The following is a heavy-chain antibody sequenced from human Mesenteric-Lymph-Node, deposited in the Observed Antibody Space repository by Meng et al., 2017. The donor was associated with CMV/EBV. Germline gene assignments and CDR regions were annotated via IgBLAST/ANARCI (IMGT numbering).Heavy chain of an antibody. CDR2: INPNSGGT. CDR3: ARDPSYSTSWFDY. CDR1: GYTFTGYY. D-gene: IGHD6-13*01. Sequence: ASVKVSCKASGYTFTGYYMHWVRQAPGQGLEWMGWINPNSGGTNYAQKFQGRVTMTRDTSISTAYMELSRLRSDDTAVYYCARDPSYSTSWFDYWGQGTLVTVSS. V-gene: IGHV1-2*02. J-gene: IGHJ5*01.